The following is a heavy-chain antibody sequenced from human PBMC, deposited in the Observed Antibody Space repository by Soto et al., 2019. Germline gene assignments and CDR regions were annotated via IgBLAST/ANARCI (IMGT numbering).Heavy chain of an antibody. CDR1: GGTFSSYA. V-gene: IGHV1-69*13. D-gene: IGHD4-4*01. CDR3: ARDLLRDSNSYFDY. Sequence: SVKVSCKASGGTFSSYAISWVRQAPGQGLEWMGGIIPIFGTPNYAQKFQGRVTITADESTRTAYMELSSLRSEDTAVYYCARDLLRDSNSYFDYWGQGTLVTVSS. J-gene: IGHJ4*02. CDR2: IIPIFGTP.